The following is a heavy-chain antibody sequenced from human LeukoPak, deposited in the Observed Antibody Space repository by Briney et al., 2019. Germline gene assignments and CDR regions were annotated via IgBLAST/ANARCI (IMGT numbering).Heavy chain of an antibody. D-gene: IGHD3-16*02. Sequence: GASVKVSCKASGGTFSSYAISWVRQAPGQGLEWMGGIIPIFGTANYAQKLQGRVTMTTDTSTSTAYMELRSLRSDDTAVYYCARDVGELSSSLDYWGQGTLVTVSS. CDR1: GGTFSSYA. CDR2: IIPIFGTA. CDR3: ARDVGELSSSLDY. V-gene: IGHV1-69*05. J-gene: IGHJ4*02.